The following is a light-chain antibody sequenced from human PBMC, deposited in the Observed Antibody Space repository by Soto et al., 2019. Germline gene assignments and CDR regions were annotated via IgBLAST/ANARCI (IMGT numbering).Light chain of an antibody. CDR1: QSVSSW. V-gene: IGKV1-39*01. J-gene: IGKJ1*01. Sequence: DVQMTQSPSTLSAYVGDRVTITCRASQSVSSWLAWYQQKPGKAPKLLIYAASSLHTGVPSRFSGSGSGTDFTLTISSLQPEDFATYYCQQTYSTLLTFGQGTKVDIK. CDR3: QQTYSTLLT. CDR2: AAS.